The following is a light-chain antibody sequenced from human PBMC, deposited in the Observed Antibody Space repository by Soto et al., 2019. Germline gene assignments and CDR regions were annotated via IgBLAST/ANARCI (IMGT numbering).Light chain of an antibody. Sequence: DIQMTQSPSTLSASVGDGVTITCRASQSFSSWLAWYQQKPGEAPKLLIYDASTLQSGVPSRFSGSGYGTEFTLTISSLQPDEFATDDVQQYTDYPWTFGQGTKVEI. J-gene: IGKJ1*01. CDR2: DAS. CDR3: QQYTDYPWT. CDR1: QSFSSW. V-gene: IGKV1-5*01.